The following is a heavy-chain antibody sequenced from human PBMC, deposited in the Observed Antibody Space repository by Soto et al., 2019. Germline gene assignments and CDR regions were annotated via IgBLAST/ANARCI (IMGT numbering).Heavy chain of an antibody. CDR2: SNDRGTT. V-gene: IGHV4-31*03. CDR1: GASIASGGHY. Sequence: QVQLQESGPGLVKPSQTLSLTCSVSGASIASGGHYWPWIRQHPGKGLEWVGHSNDRGTTHYNPSLRSRVTISMDTSNSHFSLYLASVTAADTAVYFCARAAFGGGYSSGWFDPWGQGHLVTVSS. J-gene: IGHJ5*02. CDR3: ARAAFGGGYSSGWFDP. D-gene: IGHD5-12*01.